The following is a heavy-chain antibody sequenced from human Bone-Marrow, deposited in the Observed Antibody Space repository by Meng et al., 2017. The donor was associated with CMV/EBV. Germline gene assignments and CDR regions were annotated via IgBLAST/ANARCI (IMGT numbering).Heavy chain of an antibody. V-gene: IGHV4-59*01. J-gene: IGHJ4*02. CDR2: HSTGSA. Sequence: SETLSLTCSVSGGSISGYQWAWVRQAPGKGLEWIGHSTGSATYNPSLKSRVTISVDASKKQFSLKLSSVPAADTAVYYCARETRWNYVDYWGQGTLVTVSS. CDR1: GGSISGYQ. CDR3: ARETRWNYVDY. D-gene: IGHD3-3*01.